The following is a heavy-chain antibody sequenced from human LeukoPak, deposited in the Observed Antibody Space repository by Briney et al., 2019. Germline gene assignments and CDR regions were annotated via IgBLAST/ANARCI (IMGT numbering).Heavy chain of an antibody. CDR3: ARDSSGYYRIDY. Sequence: PSETLSLTCTVSGGSISSYYWSWIRQPPGKGLEWIGYVFHSGSTNYNPSLKSRVTISVDTSKNQFSLKLTSVTAADTAVYYCARDSSGYYRIDYWGQGTLVTVSS. CDR2: VFHSGST. D-gene: IGHD3-22*01. V-gene: IGHV4-59*08. J-gene: IGHJ4*02. CDR1: GGSISSYY.